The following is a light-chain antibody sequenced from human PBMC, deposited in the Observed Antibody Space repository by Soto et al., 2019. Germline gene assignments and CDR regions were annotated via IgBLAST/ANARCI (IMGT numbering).Light chain of an antibody. V-gene: IGKV1-5*01. CDR3: QQYDSYSWT. J-gene: IGKJ1*01. Sequence: GERVTITCRASQSVGNWLAWYXHKXGKXXKXXXYDVSSLESGLPSRFSGSGYGTEFILTISSLQADDFATYYCQQYDSYSWTFGQGTKVDI. CDR2: DVS. CDR1: QSVGNW.